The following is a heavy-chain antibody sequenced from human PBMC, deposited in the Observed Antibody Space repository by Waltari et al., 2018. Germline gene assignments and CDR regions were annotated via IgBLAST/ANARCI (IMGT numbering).Heavy chain of an antibody. CDR2: INHSGST. D-gene: IGHD3-3*01. CDR3: ARGRDFWSGYYELDYFDY. CDR1: GGSFSGYY. V-gene: IGHV4-34*01. Sequence: QVQLQQWGAGLLKPSETLSLTCAVYGGSFSGYYWSWIRQPPGQGLEWIGEINHSGSTNYNPSLKSRVTISVDTSKNQFSLKLSSVTAADTAVYYCARGRDFWSGYYELDYFDYWGQGTLVTVSS. J-gene: IGHJ4*02.